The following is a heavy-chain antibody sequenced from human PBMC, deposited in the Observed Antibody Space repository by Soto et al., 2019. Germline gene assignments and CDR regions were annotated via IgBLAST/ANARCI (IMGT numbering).Heavy chain of an antibody. J-gene: IGHJ4*02. Sequence: SGPTLVNPTQTLTLTCTFSGFSMNTPGVGVGWIRQPPGKALESLAVIHWNDYKRYSPSLKSRLSINKDTSKNQVVLTMADMDPVDTATYYCAHRLREKVILPMLRPSDYWGQGILVTVSS. CDR2: IHWNDYK. V-gene: IGHV2-5*01. CDR1: GFSMNTPGVG. D-gene: IGHD3-10*01. CDR3: AHRLREKVILPMLRPSDY.